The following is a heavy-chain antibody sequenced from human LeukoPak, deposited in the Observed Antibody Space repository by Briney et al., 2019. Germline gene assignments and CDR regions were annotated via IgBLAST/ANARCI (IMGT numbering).Heavy chain of an antibody. CDR1: GASISGRDHY. D-gene: IGHD2-21*01. J-gene: IGHJ4*02. V-gene: IGHV4-39*01. CDR2: VYFSGST. Sequence: SETLSLTCSVSGASISGRDHYWAWIRQPPGKGLEWIGSVYFSGSTYYKASLKSRLTTSVDTSKNQFSLTLKSVTAADTSVYYCARGVEMWSYFDSWGQGTPVIVS. CDR3: ARGVEMWSYFDS.